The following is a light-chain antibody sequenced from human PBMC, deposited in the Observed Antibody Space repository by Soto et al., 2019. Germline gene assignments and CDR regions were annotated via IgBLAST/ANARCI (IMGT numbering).Light chain of an antibody. J-gene: IGKJ1*01. Sequence: DIQMTQSPSTLSASVGDRVTITCRASQSISTWLAWYQQKPGKVPKLLIYTASTLESGVPSRFSGSGSGTEFTLTISSLQPDDFATYYCQQYNSYSTFGQGTKVDI. CDR3: QQYNSYST. V-gene: IGKV1-5*03. CDR1: QSISTW. CDR2: TAS.